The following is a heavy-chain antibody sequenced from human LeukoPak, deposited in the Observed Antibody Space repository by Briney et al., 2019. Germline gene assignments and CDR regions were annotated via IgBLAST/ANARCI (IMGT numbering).Heavy chain of an antibody. J-gene: IGHJ4*02. D-gene: IGHD1-1*01. CDR3: ARDRKVEPLPEY. V-gene: IGHV3-21*01. CDR1: GFTFSSYA. Sequence: GGSLRLSCAASGFTFSSYAMNWVRQAPGKGLEWISSISSVSTYIYYADSVKGRFTISRDNARNALYLQLTSLRVEDTAVYYCARDRKVEPLPEYWGQGTLVTVSS. CDR2: ISSVSTYI.